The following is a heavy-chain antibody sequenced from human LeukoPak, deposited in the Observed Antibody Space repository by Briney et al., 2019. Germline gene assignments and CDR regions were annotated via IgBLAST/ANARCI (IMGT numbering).Heavy chain of an antibody. CDR2: MYSSGST. D-gene: IGHD3-10*01. CDR1: GGSISSGGYS. V-gene: IGHV4-61*08. Sequence: ASQTLSLTCAVSGGSISSGGYSWSWIRQPPGKGLEWIGLMYSSGSTNYNPSLKSRVTMSVDTSRKQFSLRLNSVTAVDTAVYYCATGTYPFEYWGQGTLVTVSS. CDR3: ATGTYPFEY. J-gene: IGHJ4*02.